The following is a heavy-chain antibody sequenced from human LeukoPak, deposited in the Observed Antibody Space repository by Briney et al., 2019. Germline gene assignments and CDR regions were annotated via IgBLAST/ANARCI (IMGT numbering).Heavy chain of an antibody. CDR3: ARAHYRYYDILTGPYYFDY. D-gene: IGHD3-9*01. Sequence: GGTLRLSCAASGFTFSNYAMHWVRQAPGKGLEWVAVISYDGNNKYYPDSVKGRFTISRDNYKNTLYLQMNSLRAEDTAVYYCARAHYRYYDILTGPYYFDYWGQGTLVTVSS. CDR1: GFTFSNYA. V-gene: IGHV3-30*04. CDR2: ISYDGNNK. J-gene: IGHJ4*02.